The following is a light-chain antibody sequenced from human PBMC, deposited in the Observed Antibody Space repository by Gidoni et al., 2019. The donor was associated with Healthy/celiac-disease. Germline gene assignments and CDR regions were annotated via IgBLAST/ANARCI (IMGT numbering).Light chain of an antibody. CDR1: QSISSY. Sequence: DIQMPQSPSSLSASVGDRVTITCRASQSISSYLNWYQQKPGKAPKLLIYAASSLQSGVPSRFSGSGSGTDFTLTISSLQPEDFATYYCQQGYSTPVTFGQGTKVEIK. CDR2: AAS. CDR3: QQGYSTPVT. V-gene: IGKV1-39*01. J-gene: IGKJ1*01.